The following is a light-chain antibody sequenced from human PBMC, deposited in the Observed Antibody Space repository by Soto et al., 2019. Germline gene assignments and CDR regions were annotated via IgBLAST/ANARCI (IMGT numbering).Light chain of an antibody. Sequence: EKVMTQSPATLSVSPGERATLSCRASQNVKTRLAWYQQKPGQAPRLLIYDAFTRATGIPARFSGSASGTAFTISIRSLQSVDFADYYCQKYDEWQLTFGGGTKVEIK. J-gene: IGKJ4*01. CDR2: DAF. V-gene: IGKV3-15*01. CDR1: QNVKTR. CDR3: QKYDEWQLT.